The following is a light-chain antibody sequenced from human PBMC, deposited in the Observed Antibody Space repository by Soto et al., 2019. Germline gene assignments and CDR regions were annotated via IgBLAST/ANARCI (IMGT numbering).Light chain of an antibody. CDR2: GAS. J-gene: IGKJ5*01. Sequence: VLTQSPVTLSLSPGERATLSCRASQDVGTYVAWYQVRGGQAPRLLISGASKRATGIPDRINGGGSGAGFILTVNSLESGDSAVYFCQQGGNWPVTFGQGTRVEIK. CDR3: QQGGNWPVT. CDR1: QDVGTY. V-gene: IGKV3D-11*01.